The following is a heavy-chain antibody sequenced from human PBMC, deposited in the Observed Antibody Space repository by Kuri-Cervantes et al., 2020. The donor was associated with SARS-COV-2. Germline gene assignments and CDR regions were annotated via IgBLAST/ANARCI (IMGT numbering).Heavy chain of an antibody. J-gene: IGHJ6*02. CDR3: ARDEYDFWIPGYYYYGMDV. V-gene: IGHV3-74*01. CDR1: GFTFSSYW. Sequence: GGSLRLSCAASGFTFSSYWMHWVRQAPGKGLVWVSRINSDGSSTSYADSVKGRFTISRDNAKNTLYLQMNSLRAEDTAVYYCARDEYDFWIPGYYYYGMDVWGQGTTVTVSS. D-gene: IGHD3-3*01. CDR2: INSDGSST.